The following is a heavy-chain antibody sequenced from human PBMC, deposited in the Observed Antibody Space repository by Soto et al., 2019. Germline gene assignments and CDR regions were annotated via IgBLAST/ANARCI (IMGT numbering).Heavy chain of an antibody. CDR1: GGSISSYY. CDR2: IHYSGTT. Sequence: SETLSLTCTVSGGSISSYYWNWIRQPPGKGLEWIGYIHYSGTTSFFPSYNPSLRSRVTISEDTSKNQFSLKLLSVTTADTAVYFCAAGEASSRNLAPYYLDFWGQGTLVTVSS. V-gene: IGHV4-59*01. J-gene: IGHJ4*02. D-gene: IGHD6-13*01. CDR3: AAGEASSRNLAPYYLDF.